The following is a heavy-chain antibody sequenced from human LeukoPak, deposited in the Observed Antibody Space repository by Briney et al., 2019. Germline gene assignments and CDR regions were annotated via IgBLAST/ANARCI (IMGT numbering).Heavy chain of an antibody. CDR2: ISGHSGNT. J-gene: IGHJ5*02. V-gene: IGHV1-18*01. CDR1: GYTFTSYG. CDR3: ARDFAWGSGGAPIDDNWLDP. D-gene: IGHD7-27*01. Sequence: VASVKVSCKASGYTFTSYGISWVRQAPGQGLEWMGWISGHSGNTNYAQKFQDRATMTTDTSTSTAYMELRSLRFDDTAVYYCARDFAWGSGGAPIDDNWLDPWGQGILVTVSS.